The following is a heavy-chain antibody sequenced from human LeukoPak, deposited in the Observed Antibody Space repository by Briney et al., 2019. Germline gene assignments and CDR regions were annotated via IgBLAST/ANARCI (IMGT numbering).Heavy chain of an antibody. D-gene: IGHD3-22*01. V-gene: IGHV1-46*01. Sequence: SVKVSXXASXYTXXSYYMHWVRQAPGQGLEWMGIINPSGGSTSYAQKFQGRVTMTRDTSTSTVYMELSSLRSEDTAVYYCASETGAYYYDSYGMDVWGQGTTVTVSS. CDR3: ASETGAYYYDSYGMDV. CDR1: XYTXXSYY. J-gene: IGHJ6*02. CDR2: INPSGGST.